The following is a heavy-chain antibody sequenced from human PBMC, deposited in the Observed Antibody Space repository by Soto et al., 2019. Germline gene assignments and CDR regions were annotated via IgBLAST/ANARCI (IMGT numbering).Heavy chain of an antibody. CDR1: GGSFSGYY. V-gene: IGHV4-34*01. CDR3: ARESHDILTGPPWVWYFDL. D-gene: IGHD3-9*01. CDR2: INDRGSI. J-gene: IGHJ2*01. Sequence: QVQLQQWGAGPLRPLETLSLTCGVSGGSFSGYYWAWIRQSPGKGLEWIGEINDRGSINYNPSLKSRVSTTVDTSTNHYSLNLRSVTAADTAVYYCARESHDILTGPPWVWYFDLWGRGTLVTVSS.